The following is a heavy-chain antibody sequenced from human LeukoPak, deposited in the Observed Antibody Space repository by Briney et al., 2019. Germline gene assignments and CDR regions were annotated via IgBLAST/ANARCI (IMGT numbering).Heavy chain of an antibody. CDR1: GFTFDGYG. CDR3: ARNLYSSSWSDAFDM. J-gene: IGHJ3*02. V-gene: IGHV3-20*04. Sequence: GGSLRLSCAASGFTFDGYGMSWVRQAPGKGLEWVSGINCNGGSTGYADSVKGRFTISRDNAKNTLYLQMNSLRAEDTALYYCARNLYSSSWSDAFDMWGQGTMVTVSS. D-gene: IGHD6-13*01. CDR2: INCNGGST.